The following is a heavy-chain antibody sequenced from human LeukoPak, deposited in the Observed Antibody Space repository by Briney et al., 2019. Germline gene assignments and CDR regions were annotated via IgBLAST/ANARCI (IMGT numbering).Heavy chain of an antibody. Sequence: GGSLRLSCAASGFTFSSYTMSWVRQAPGKGLEWVASINRDGSEKYYGDSVKGRFTISRDNAENSLILQMNSLRAEDTAVYYCARDRLRFSFWGQGTLVTVSS. CDR1: GFTFSSYT. D-gene: IGHD3-3*01. CDR3: ARDRLRFSF. V-gene: IGHV3-7*01. J-gene: IGHJ4*02. CDR2: INRDGSEK.